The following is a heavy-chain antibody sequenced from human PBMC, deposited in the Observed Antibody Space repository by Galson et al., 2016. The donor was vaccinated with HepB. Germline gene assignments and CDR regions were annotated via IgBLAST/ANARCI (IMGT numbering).Heavy chain of an antibody. J-gene: IGHJ2*01. CDR1: GFTFSTYG. CDR2: IWYDGSEK. Sequence: YLRLPCAASGFTFSTYGMHWVRQAPGKGLEWVAVIWYDGSEKYYADSVKGRFTISRDNSKNTLYLQINSLGAEDTAVYYCVRILCSGHCDNADWNFDLWGRGTLVAVSS. V-gene: IGHV3-33*01. CDR3: VRILCSGHCDNADWNFDL. D-gene: IGHD2-15*01.